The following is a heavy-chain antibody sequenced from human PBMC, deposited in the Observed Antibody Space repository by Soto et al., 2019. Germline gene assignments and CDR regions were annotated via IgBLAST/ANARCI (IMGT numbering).Heavy chain of an antibody. D-gene: IGHD3-10*01. CDR2: ISNDGSNE. CDR3: AKGEVRGIIPSYFDY. J-gene: IGHJ4*02. CDR1: GFTFRWFG. V-gene: IGHV3-30*18. Sequence: GESLKISCAGSGFTFRWFGMNWVRQAPGKGLEWVARISNDGSNEYYVDSVKGRFTISRDNSKNTLYLQMDSLRAEDTAVYYCAKGEVRGIIPSYFDYWGRGTLVTVSS.